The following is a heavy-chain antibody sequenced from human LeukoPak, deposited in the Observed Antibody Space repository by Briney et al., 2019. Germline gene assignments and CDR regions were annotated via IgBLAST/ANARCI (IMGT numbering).Heavy chain of an antibody. D-gene: IGHD3-22*01. CDR1: GFTVSSNY. J-gene: IGHJ4*01. Sequence: GGSLRLSCAASGFTVSSNYMSWVGQAPGKGLEWVSIIYSGGSTYYADSVKGRFTISRDNSKNTLYLQMNSLRAEDTAVYYCARGYFGSSGEFDYWGHGTLVTVSS. V-gene: IGHV3-66*01. CDR3: ARGYFGSSGEFDY. CDR2: IYSGGST.